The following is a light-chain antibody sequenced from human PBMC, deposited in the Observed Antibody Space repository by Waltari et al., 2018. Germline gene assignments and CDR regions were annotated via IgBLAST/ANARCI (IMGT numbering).Light chain of an antibody. Sequence: DILLTQSSGTLSLSPGERATLSCRASRNVSRHIAWYQQKPGQPPRLLIYDASTRAAGIPARFSGSGSGTDFTLTINSLQPEDFAVYYCQQRGFWPLTFGGGTKVESK. CDR3: QQRGFWPLT. CDR1: RNVSRH. CDR2: DAS. J-gene: IGKJ4*01. V-gene: IGKV3-11*01.